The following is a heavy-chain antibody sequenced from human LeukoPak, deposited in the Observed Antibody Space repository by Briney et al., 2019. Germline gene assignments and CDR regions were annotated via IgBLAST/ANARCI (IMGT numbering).Heavy chain of an antibody. CDR3: ARAGLDVGVPAAMYVPYSVSINYFDY. J-gene: IGHJ4*02. CDR1: GCTFHQYC. Sequence: GVSVRLSCAASGCTFHQYCMSWVRGPPAKGLGGGSGMSWNGGSTGYADSVKRRFTISRDKAKNSLYLQMNRLRSHDPAVYYCARAGLDVGVPAAMYVPYSVSINYFDYWRQGTLVTVSS. CDR2: MSWNGGST. D-gene: IGHD2-2*01. V-gene: IGHV3-20*04.